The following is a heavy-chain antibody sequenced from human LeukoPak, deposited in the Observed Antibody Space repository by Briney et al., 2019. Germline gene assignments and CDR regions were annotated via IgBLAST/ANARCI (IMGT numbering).Heavy chain of an antibody. Sequence: PGRSLRLSCAASGFTFSSYGMHWARQAPGKGLEWVALIWYDGGNKYYADSVKGRFTISRDNSKNTLYLQMNSLTAEDTAVYYCARDIEEGRGDLRLGFDSWGQGTLVTVSS. V-gene: IGHV3-33*01. CDR2: IWYDGGNK. J-gene: IGHJ4*02. CDR1: GFTFSSYG. CDR3: ARDIEEGRGDLRLGFDS. D-gene: IGHD7-27*01.